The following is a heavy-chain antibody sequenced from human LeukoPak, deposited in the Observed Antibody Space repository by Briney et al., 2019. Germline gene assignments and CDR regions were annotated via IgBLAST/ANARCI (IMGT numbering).Heavy chain of an antibody. V-gene: IGHV3-30-3*01. CDR3: AKDRAPGGNYYDFSD. CDR1: GFSSSTYS. CDR2: ISFDGNNK. D-gene: IGHD1-26*01. Sequence: GGSLRLSCAASGFSSSTYSIHWVRQAPGKGLEWVTVISFDGNNKYYADSVRGRFTISRDNSKNTVYLQMNSLRTEDTAIYYCAKDRAPGGNYYDFSDWGQGTLVTVSS. J-gene: IGHJ4*02.